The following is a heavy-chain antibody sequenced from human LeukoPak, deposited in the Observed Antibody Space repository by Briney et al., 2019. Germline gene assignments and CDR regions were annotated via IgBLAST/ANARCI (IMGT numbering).Heavy chain of an antibody. V-gene: IGHV6-1*01. CDR3: AREGYSSSLDWFDP. CDR1: GDSVSSNSAA. CDR2: TYHRSKWYN. Sequence: SQTLSLTCAISGDSVSSNSAAWNWIRQSRSRGLEWLGRTYHRSKWYNDYAVSVKSRITINPDTSKNQFSLQLNSVTPEDTAVYYCAREGYSSSLDWFDPWGQGTLVTVSS. J-gene: IGHJ5*02. D-gene: IGHD6-13*01.